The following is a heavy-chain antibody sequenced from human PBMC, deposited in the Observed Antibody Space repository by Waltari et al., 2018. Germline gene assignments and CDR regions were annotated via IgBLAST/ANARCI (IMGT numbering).Heavy chain of an antibody. V-gene: IGHV3-30-3*01. CDR2: ISYDGSNK. Sequence: VQLVESGGGLVKPGGSLRLSCAASGFTFSSYAMHWVRQAPGKGLEWVAVISYDGSNKYYADSVKGRFTISRDNSKNTLYLQMNSLRAEDTAVYYCARDRWQWELLFDYWGQGTLVTVSS. CDR3: ARDRWQWELLFDY. D-gene: IGHD1-26*01. J-gene: IGHJ4*02. CDR1: GFTFSSYA.